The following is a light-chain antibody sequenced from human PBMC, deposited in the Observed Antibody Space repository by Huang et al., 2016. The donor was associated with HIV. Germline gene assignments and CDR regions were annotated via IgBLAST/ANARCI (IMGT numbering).Light chain of an antibody. CDR3: QQYNNWPRT. CDR2: DAS. V-gene: IGKV3-15*01. CDR1: QGVSSN. Sequence: ERVLTQSPVTLSASPGERATLPCKASQGVSSNLAWYQQKPGRAPRLLIHDASTRASDIPARFSGGGSDIEFTLTISSLQSEDSAVYYCQQYNNWPRTFGQGTKLEIK. J-gene: IGKJ2*01.